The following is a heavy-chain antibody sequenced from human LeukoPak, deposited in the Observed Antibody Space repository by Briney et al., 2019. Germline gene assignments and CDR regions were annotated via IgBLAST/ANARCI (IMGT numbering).Heavy chain of an antibody. CDR2: ITRKDHGATA. J-gene: IGHJ4*02. V-gene: IGHV3-49*04. Sequence: GGSLRLTCTTSGFTFGTSAMTWVRQAPGKGLEWVGFITRKDHGATAEYAASVRGRFTISRDEAKGIAYLQMDSLKPGDTAVYYCTRDPRLLDYWGQGTLVTVSS. CDR1: GFTFGTSA. CDR3: TRDPRLLDY. D-gene: IGHD4-11*01.